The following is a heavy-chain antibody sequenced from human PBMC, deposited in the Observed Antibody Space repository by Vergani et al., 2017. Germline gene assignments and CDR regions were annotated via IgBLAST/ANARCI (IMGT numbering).Heavy chain of an antibody. Sequence: QVQLVESGGGVVQPGRSLRLSCAASGFTFSSYAMHWVRQAPGKGLEWVAVISYDGSNKYYADSVKGRFTISRDNSKNTLYLQMNSLRADDTAVYYCARGVTIFGVVIILENYYYYMDVWGKGTTVTVSS. CDR2: ISYDGSNK. D-gene: IGHD3-3*01. CDR3: ARGVTIFGVVIILENYYYYMDV. J-gene: IGHJ6*03. CDR1: GFTFSSYA. V-gene: IGHV3-30-3*01.